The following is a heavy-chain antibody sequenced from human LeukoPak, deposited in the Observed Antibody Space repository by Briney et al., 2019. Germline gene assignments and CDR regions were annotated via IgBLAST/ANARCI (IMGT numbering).Heavy chain of an antibody. CDR1: GGSISSYY. J-gene: IGHJ3*02. Sequence: SETLSLTCTVSGGSISSYYWSWLRQPPGKALEWIGYIYYSGSTNYNPSLKSRVTMSVDTSKNQFSLKLSSVTAADTAVYYCARFGSLGPDAFDIWGQGTMVTVSS. CDR3: ARFGSLGPDAFDI. D-gene: IGHD7-27*01. CDR2: IYYSGST. V-gene: IGHV4-59*12.